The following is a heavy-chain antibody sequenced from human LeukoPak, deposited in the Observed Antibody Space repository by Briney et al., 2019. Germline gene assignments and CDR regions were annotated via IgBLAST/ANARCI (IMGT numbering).Heavy chain of an antibody. CDR3: ARGDIAAGGAPFDY. D-gene: IGHD6-13*01. V-gene: IGHV4-34*01. CDR2: INHSGRT. Sequence: SETLSLTCAVYGESFSGYYWSWIRQPPGRGLEWIGEINHSGRTSYSASLKSRVTISVDTSKSQFSLKLNSVTAAGTAVYYCARGDIAAGGAPFDYWGQGTLVTVSS. J-gene: IGHJ4*02. CDR1: GESFSGYY.